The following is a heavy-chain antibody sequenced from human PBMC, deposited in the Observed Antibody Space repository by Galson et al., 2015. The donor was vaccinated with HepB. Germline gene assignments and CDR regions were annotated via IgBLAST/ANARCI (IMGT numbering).Heavy chain of an antibody. D-gene: IGHD2-15*01. CDR2: IPNDGSNA. V-gene: IGHV3-30*02. CDR3: ARSAYSGIDY. CDR1: GFTFSSFA. Sequence: SLRLSCATSGFTFSSFAFHWARQAPDKGLEWVTYIPNDGSNAYYAGSVKGRLTVSRDNSKNALFLQMNSLGPEDTAIYYCARSAYSGIDYWGQGTLLTVSS. J-gene: IGHJ4*02.